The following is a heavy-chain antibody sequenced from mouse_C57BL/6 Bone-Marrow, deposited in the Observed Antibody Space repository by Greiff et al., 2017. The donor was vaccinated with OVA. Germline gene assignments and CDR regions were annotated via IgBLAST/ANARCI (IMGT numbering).Heavy chain of an antibody. D-gene: IGHD2-3*01. Sequence: EVQLQQSGPELVKPGASVKIPCKASGSTFTDYNMAWVKQGHGKSLEWIGDINPNNGGTFYNQKFKGKATLTVDKSSSTAYMELRSLTSEDTAVYYCARGGNRWLLPYYFDYWGQGTTLTVSS. V-gene: IGHV1-18*01. CDR3: ARGGNRWLLPYYFDY. CDR1: GSTFTDYN. J-gene: IGHJ2*01. CDR2: INPNNGGT.